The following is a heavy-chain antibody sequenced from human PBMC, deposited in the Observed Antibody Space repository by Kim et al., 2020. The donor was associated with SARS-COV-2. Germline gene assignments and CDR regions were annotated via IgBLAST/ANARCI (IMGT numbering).Heavy chain of an antibody. V-gene: IGHV5-10-1*01. J-gene: IGHJ6*02. CDR2: IDPSDSYT. CDR1: GYSFTSYW. D-gene: IGHD6-13*01. CDR3: ARHRQQQLPYYYYYYGMDV. Sequence: GESLKISCKGSGYSFTSYWISWVRQMPGKGLEWMGRIDPSDSYTNYSPSFQGHVTISADKSISTAYLQWSSLKASDTAMYYCARHRQQQLPYYYYYYGMDVWGQGTTVTVSS.